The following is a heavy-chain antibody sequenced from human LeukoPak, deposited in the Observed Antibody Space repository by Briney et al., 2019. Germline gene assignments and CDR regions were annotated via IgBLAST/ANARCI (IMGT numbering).Heavy chain of an antibody. J-gene: IGHJ4*02. V-gene: IGHV3-15*01. D-gene: IGHD1-26*01. Sequence: GGSLRLSCAASGFTFINAWMTWVRQAPGKGLEWVGFIKGKTDGGTTDYAAPVKGRFITSRDDSKNTLYLQMDSLQTEDTAVYYCTTHYPDSGSYNYWGQGTLVTVSS. CDR3: TTHYPDSGSYNY. CDR2: IKGKTDGGTT. CDR1: GFTFINAW.